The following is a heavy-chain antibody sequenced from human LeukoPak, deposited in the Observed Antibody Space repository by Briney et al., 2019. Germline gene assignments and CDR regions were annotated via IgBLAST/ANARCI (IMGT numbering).Heavy chain of an antibody. D-gene: IGHD3-9*01. CDR3: AKGRWGLTINNFDI. V-gene: IGHV4-59*01. CDR1: GGSISSYY. Sequence: SETLSLTCTVSGGSISSYYWSWIRQPPGKGLEWIGYIYYSGSTNYNPSLKSRVTISVDTSKNQFSLTLSSVTAAETAVYYCAKGRWGLTINNFDIWGQGTMVTVSS. J-gene: IGHJ3*02. CDR2: IYYSGST.